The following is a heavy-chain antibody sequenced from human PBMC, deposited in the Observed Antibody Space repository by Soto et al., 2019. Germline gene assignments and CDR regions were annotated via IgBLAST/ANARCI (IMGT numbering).Heavy chain of an antibody. CDR3: AKYEPDYDFWSGKLTGWFDP. Sequence: GGSLRLSCAASGFTFSSYAMSWVRQAPGKGLEWVSAISGSGGSTYYADSVKGRFTISRDNSKNTLYRQMNSLRAEDTAVYYCAKYEPDYDFWSGKLTGWFDPWGQGTLVTVSS. CDR1: GFTFSSYA. V-gene: IGHV3-23*01. D-gene: IGHD3-3*01. CDR2: ISGSGGST. J-gene: IGHJ5*02.